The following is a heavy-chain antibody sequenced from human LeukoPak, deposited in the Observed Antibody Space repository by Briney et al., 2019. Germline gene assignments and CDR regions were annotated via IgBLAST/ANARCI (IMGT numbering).Heavy chain of an antibody. CDR1: GGSISGYY. D-gene: IGHD6-19*01. CDR2: IYYSGST. CDR3: ARGGGSGWPNAFDI. V-gene: IGHV4-59*01. Sequence: PSETLSLTCTVSGGSISGYYWSWIRQPPGKGLEWIGYIYYSGSTNYNPSLKSRVTISVDTSKNQFSLKLSSVTAADTAVYYCARGGGSGWPNAFDIWGQGTMVTVSS. J-gene: IGHJ3*02.